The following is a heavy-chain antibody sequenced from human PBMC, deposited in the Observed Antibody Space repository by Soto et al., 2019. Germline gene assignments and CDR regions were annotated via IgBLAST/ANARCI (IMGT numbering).Heavy chain of an antibody. D-gene: IGHD2-21*01. Sequence: QVQLVESGGGVVQPGRSLRVSWAASGFTFSDYGIYWVRQAPGKGLEWVALISYDGNNREYGDSVKGRFTISRDNSKNTLYLQMNSLRVEDTAVYSCTFGDTAFDYWGQGTLVTVSS. J-gene: IGHJ4*02. V-gene: IGHV3-30*03. CDR2: ISYDGNNR. CDR3: TFGDTAFDY. CDR1: GFTFSDYG.